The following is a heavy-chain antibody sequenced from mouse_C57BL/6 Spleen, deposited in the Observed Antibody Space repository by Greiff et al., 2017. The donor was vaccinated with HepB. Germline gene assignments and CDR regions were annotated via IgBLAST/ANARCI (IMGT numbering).Heavy chain of an antibody. D-gene: IGHD1-1*01. Sequence: QVQLQQSGPELVKPGASVKISCKASGYSFTSYYIHWVKLRPGQGLEWIGWIYPGSGNTKYNEKFKGKATLTADTSSSTAYMQLSSLTSEDSAVYYCARRGVDYFDYWGQGTTLTVSS. V-gene: IGHV1-66*01. CDR3: ARRGVDYFDY. CDR1: GYSFTSYY. J-gene: IGHJ2*01. CDR2: IYPGSGNT.